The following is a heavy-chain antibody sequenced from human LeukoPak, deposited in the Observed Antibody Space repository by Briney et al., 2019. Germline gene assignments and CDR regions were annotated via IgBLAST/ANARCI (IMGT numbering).Heavy chain of an antibody. CDR3: ARARGYSGYDVFDY. J-gene: IGHJ4*02. CDR2: ICLPGII. D-gene: IGHD5-12*01. V-gene: IGHV4-38-2*02. CDR1: DYSFSSGYY. Sequence: SETLSLTCTVSDYSFSSGYYWGWIRQPPGKGLEWIGSICLPGIIYYNPSLKSRVTISVDTSKNQFSLKLSSLTAADTAVYYCARARGYSGYDVFDYWGQGTLVTVSS.